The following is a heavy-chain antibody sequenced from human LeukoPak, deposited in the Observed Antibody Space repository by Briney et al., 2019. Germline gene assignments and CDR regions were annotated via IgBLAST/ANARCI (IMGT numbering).Heavy chain of an antibody. CDR1: GFTFSSYV. D-gene: IGHD1-14*01. CDR2: VGSGGIT. V-gene: IGHV3-23*01. CDR3: AKTNQFDS. J-gene: IGHJ4*02. Sequence: PGRSLRLSCVASGFTFSSYVMGAVRHAPGRGLESVAGVGSGGITYYADSVRGRFTISRDNSMDTLYLQMNRLRAEDTAIYYCAKTNQFDSWGQRTLVTVSS.